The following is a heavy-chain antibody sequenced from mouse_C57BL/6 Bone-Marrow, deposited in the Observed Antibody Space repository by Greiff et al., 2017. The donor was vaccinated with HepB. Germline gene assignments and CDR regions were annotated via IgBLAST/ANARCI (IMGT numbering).Heavy chain of an antibody. CDR3: ATPYYYGSSLWYFDV. Sequence: QVQLQQPGAELVMPGASVKLSCKASGYTFTSYWMHWVKQRPGQALEWIGEIDPSVSYTNYNQKFKGKSTLTVDKSSSTAYMQLSSLTAEDSAVYYCATPYYYGSSLWYFDVWGTGTTVTVSS. V-gene: IGHV1-69*01. D-gene: IGHD1-1*01. J-gene: IGHJ1*03. CDR1: GYTFTSYW. CDR2: IDPSVSYT.